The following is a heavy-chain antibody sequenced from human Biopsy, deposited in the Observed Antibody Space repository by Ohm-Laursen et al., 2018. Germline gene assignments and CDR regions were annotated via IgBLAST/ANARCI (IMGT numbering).Heavy chain of an antibody. Sequence: SVKVSCKAPGGTFSNYGVNWVRQAPGQGLGWLGGNIPILGTGNSAQKFQDRVTVAADTSTSTATMELRSLRSDDTAVYYCATKVTGYFHHWGQGTLVIVSS. V-gene: IGHV1-69*06. J-gene: IGHJ1*01. D-gene: IGHD2-21*02. CDR2: NIPILGTG. CDR1: GGTFSNYG. CDR3: ATKVTGYFHH.